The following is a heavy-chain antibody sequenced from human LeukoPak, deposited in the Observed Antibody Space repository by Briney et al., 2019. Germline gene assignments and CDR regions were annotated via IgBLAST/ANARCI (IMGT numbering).Heavy chain of an antibody. J-gene: IGHJ4*02. D-gene: IGHD6-6*01. Sequence: SGGSLRLSCAASGFTFSDYYMSWIRQAPGKGLEWVSYISSSGTTIYYADSVKGRFTISRDNAKNSLYLQMNSLRAEDTAVYYCAGGKQLPVSFDYWGQGTLVTVSS. CDR3: AGGKQLPVSFDY. CDR1: GFTFSDYY. V-gene: IGHV3-11*04. CDR2: ISSSGTTI.